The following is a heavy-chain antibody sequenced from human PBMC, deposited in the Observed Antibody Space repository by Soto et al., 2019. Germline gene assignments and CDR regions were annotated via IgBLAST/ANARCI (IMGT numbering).Heavy chain of an antibody. D-gene: IGHD7-27*01. CDR1: GFSFSISP. CDR3: ARDPKTSGGQHWAFNYFDS. CDR2: ISYDGTNK. V-gene: IGHV3-30-3*01. Sequence: QVQLVESGGGVVQPGRSLRLSGAASGFSFSISPMHWVRQAPGKGPEWGALISYDGTNKFYADSVKGRFTISRDNSKSTLYLQVDSLRPEDAAVYYCARDPKTSGGQHWAFNYFDSWGQGTLVTVSS. J-gene: IGHJ4*02.